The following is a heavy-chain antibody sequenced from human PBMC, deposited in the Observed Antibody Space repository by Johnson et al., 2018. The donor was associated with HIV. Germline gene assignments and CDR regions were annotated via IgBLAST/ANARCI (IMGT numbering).Heavy chain of an antibody. J-gene: IGHJ3*02. D-gene: IGHD2-21*01. CDR3: ARDWYGGGDCYQLLDI. V-gene: IGHV3-7*05. Sequence: EMQLVEYGGGLVQPGGSLRLSCAASGFTFSSYWMRWVRQAPGKGLEWVANIKHDGSKKYYVDSVKGRFTISRDNAKNSLLLQMNSLRAEDTAMYYCARDWYGGGDCYQLLDIWGQGTMVTVSS. CDR2: IKHDGSKK. CDR1: GFTFSSYW.